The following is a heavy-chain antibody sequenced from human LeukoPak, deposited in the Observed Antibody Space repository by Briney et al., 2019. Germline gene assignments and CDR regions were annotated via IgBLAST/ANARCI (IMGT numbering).Heavy chain of an antibody. J-gene: IGHJ6*02. CDR1: GFTVSSNY. D-gene: IGHD2-21*02. CDR3: ARDLGVVVTASRGYYYGMDV. CDR2: ISSSGSTV. V-gene: IGHV3-48*04. Sequence: GGSLRLSCAASGFTVSSNYMTWVRQAPGKGLEWISYISSSGSTVYYADSVKGRFTISRDNAKNSLYLQMNSLRAEDTAVYYCARDLGVVVTASRGYYYGMDVWGQGTTVTVSS.